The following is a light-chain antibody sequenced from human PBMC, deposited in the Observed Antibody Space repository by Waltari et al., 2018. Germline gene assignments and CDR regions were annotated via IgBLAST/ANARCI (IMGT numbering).Light chain of an antibody. Sequence: EIVMTQSPATLSVSPGERATVSCRASQSVGNSLAWFQQKPGQAPRLLIYGASTRATGIPARISGSGSGTEFTLTISSLQSEDSAIYYCQHYNDWPPYAFGQGTNLEIK. CDR2: GAS. CDR1: QSVGNS. CDR3: QHYNDWPPYA. V-gene: IGKV3-15*01. J-gene: IGKJ2*01.